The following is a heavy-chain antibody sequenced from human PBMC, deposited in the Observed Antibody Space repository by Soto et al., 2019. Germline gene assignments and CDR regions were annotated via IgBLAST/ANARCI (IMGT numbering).Heavy chain of an antibody. CDR1: GGSISSSSYY. D-gene: IGHD3-3*01. CDR3: ARQPNVLRFLEWLPDINYMDV. V-gene: IGHV4-39*01. CDR2: IYYSGST. J-gene: IGHJ6*02. Sequence: SETLSLTCTVSGGSISSSSYYWGWIRQPPGKGLEWIGSIYYSGSTYYNPSLKSRVTISVDTSKNQFSLKQSSVTAADTAVYYCARQPNVLRFLEWLPDINYMDVWGQGTTVTVSS.